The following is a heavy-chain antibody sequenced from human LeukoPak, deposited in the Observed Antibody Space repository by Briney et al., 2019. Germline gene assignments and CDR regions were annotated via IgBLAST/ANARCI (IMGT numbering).Heavy chain of an antibody. J-gene: IGHJ4*02. D-gene: IGHD3-10*01. CDR1: GFPFSSYW. CDR3: AFGAVSQSFNH. V-gene: IGHV3-74*01. Sequence: GGSLRLSCAASGFPFSSYWMHWVRQAPGKGLVWVSHINTVGSRTDYTDSVKGRFTVSRDNAKNTLYLQMNSLRAEDTAVYYCAFGAVSQSFNHWGQGTLVTVSS. CDR2: INTVGSRT.